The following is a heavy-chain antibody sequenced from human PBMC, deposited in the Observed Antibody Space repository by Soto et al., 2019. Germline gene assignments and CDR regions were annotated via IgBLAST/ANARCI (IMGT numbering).Heavy chain of an antibody. CDR1: GYTFTSYG. V-gene: IGHV1-18*01. Sequence: ASVKVSCKTSGYTFTSYGIAWVRQAPGQGLEWMGWISTSKGNTNYAQKFQGRVTMTTDTSTSTGYMELRSLRSDDTAVYYCATRSPAFDYWGQGTLVTVSS. CDR2: ISTSKGNT. CDR3: ATRSPAFDY. J-gene: IGHJ4*02.